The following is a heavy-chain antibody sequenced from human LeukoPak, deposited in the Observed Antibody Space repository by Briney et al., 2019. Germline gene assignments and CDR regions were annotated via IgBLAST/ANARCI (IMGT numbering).Heavy chain of an antibody. J-gene: IGHJ4*02. CDR3: ARAAYDSTGYLTL. CDR2: IWYDGSNK. V-gene: IGHV3-33*01. CDR1: GFTFSSYG. D-gene: IGHD3-22*01. Sequence: PGRSPRLSCAASGFTFSSYGMHWVRQAPGKGLEWVAVIWYDGSNKYHADSVKGRFTISRDNSKNKLYLQMNSLRAEDTAVYYCARAAYDSTGYLTLWGQGTLVTVSS.